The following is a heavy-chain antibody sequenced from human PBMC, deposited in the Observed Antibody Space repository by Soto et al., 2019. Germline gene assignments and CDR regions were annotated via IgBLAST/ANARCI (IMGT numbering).Heavy chain of an antibody. Sequence: GGSLRLSCAASGFTFSDSYMSWIRQAPGKGLEWISYITFSGNTVYYADSLKGRFTISRDNTKNSLYLQMNRLRAEDTAVYYCARVSWREKYGMDVWGQGTTVTVSS. J-gene: IGHJ6*02. CDR2: ITFSGNTV. CDR3: ARVSWREKYGMDV. CDR1: GFTFSDSY. V-gene: IGHV3-11*01.